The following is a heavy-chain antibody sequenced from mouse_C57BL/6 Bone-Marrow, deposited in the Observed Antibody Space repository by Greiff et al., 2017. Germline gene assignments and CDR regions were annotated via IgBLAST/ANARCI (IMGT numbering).Heavy chain of an antibody. J-gene: IGHJ3*01. D-gene: IGHD2-4*01. CDR2: ISDGGSYT. Sequence: DVMLVESGGGLVKPGGSLKLSCAASGFTFSSYAMSWVRQTPEKRLEWVATISDGGSYTYYPDNVMGRFTISRDNAKNNLYLQMSHLKSEDTAMYYCARPRDYDVAWFAYWGQGTLVTVSA. V-gene: IGHV5-4*03. CDR1: GFTFSSYA. CDR3: ARPRDYDVAWFAY.